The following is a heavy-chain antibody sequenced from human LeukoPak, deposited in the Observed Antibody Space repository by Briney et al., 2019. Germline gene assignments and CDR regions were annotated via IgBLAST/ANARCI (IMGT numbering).Heavy chain of an antibody. J-gene: IGHJ4*02. Sequence: PGGSLRPACEPSALIFSSFGMHWVRQAPGKGLEWVESIWYDGSNKYYADSVKGRFTISRENPKNTLYLLMNSLRAEDTAVYYCARPNWGAQLSYFDYWGQGTQVTVSS. CDR1: ALIFSSFG. D-gene: IGHD3-16*01. V-gene: IGHV3-33*01. CDR3: ARPNWGAQLSYFDY. CDR2: IWYDGSNK.